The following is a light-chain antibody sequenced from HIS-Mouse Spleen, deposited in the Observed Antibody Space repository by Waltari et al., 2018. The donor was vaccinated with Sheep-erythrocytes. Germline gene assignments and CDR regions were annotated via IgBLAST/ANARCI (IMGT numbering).Light chain of an antibody. V-gene: IGKV1-33*01. Sequence: IQIAQVPFSLFSFGGDRITITCQASQDISNYLNWYQQKPGKAPKLLIYDASNLETGVPSRFSGSGSGTDFTFTISSLQPEDIATYYCQQYDNLPYTFGQGTKLEIK. CDR1: QDISNY. CDR3: QQYDNLPYT. CDR2: DAS. J-gene: IGKJ2*01.